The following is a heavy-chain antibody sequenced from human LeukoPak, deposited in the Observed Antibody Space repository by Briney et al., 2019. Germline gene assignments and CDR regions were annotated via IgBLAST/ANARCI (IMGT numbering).Heavy chain of an antibody. CDR1: GGSISSSSYY. Sequence: SETLSLTCTVSGGSISSSSYYWGWIRQPPGKGLEWIGSIYYSGSTYYNPSLKSRVTISVDTSKKQSSLKLSSVTAADTAVYYCARSGETPPGIAAHLDIWGQGTMVTVSS. CDR2: IYYSGST. V-gene: IGHV4-39*01. CDR3: ARSGETPPGIAAHLDI. J-gene: IGHJ3*02. D-gene: IGHD6-25*01.